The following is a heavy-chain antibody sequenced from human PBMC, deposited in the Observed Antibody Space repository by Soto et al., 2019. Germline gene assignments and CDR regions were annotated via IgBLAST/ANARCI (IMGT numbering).Heavy chain of an antibody. CDR3: ARDPKTSGGQHWAFNYFDS. V-gene: IGHV3-30-3*01. CDR2: ISYDGTNK. D-gene: IGHD7-27*01. Sequence: GGSLRLSCAASGFSFSISPMHWVRQAPGKGPEWVALISYDGTNKFYADSVKGRFTISRDNSKSTLYLQVDSLRPEDAAVYYCARDPKTSGGQHWAFNYFDSSGPGTLVTVSS. J-gene: IGHJ4*02. CDR1: GFSFSISP.